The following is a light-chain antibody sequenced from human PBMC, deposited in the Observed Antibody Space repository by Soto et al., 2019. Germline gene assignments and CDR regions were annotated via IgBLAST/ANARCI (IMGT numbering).Light chain of an antibody. CDR2: GAS. Sequence: EILMTKSPDTLSVCTGESATLSCRASQRVYSNLAWYQQRPGQAPRLLIYGASTRATGVPARFSGRGSGTEFTLTISSLQSEDFAVYYCQQYTNWPPNTFGQGTRLEIK. V-gene: IGKV3-15*01. CDR3: QQYTNWPPNT. CDR1: QRVYSN. J-gene: IGKJ5*01.